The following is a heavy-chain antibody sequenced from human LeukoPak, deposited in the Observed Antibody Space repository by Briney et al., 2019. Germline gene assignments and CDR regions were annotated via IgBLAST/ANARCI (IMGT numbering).Heavy chain of an antibody. CDR3: ARDYYGSGSYYTYYFDY. V-gene: IGHV3-33*01. J-gene: IGHJ4*02. Sequence: GGSLRLSCAASGFTFSSYGMHCVRQAPGKGVEWVAVIWYDGSNKYYADSVKGRFTISRDNSKNTLYLQMNSLRAEDTAVYYCARDYYGSGSYYTYYFDYWGQGTLVTVSS. CDR2: IWYDGSNK. CDR1: GFTFSSYG. D-gene: IGHD3-10*01.